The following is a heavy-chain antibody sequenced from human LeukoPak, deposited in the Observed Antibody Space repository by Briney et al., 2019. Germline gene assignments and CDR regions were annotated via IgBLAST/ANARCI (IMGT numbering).Heavy chain of an antibody. D-gene: IGHD1-14*01. CDR1: GYTFSSYW. V-gene: IGHV5-51*01. CDR2: IYPGDSDT. J-gene: IGHJ6*03. Sequence: GEAPEISCEGSGYTFSSYWIGWVRQMPGKGLEWMGIIYPGDSDTRYSPSFQGQVTISADKSISTAYLQWSSLKASDTAMYFCARADSRSYYMDVWGKGARSPSP. CDR3: ARADSRSYYMDV.